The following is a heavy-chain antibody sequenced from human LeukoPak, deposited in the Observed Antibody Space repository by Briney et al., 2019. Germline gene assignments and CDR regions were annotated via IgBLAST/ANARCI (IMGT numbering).Heavy chain of an antibody. CDR2: IIPILGIA. V-gene: IGHV1-69*02. CDR1: GGTFSSYT. D-gene: IGHD2-15*01. CDR3: ARTCGGSCYSQEVNVDY. J-gene: IGHJ4*02. Sequence: SVKVSCKASGGTFSSYTISWVRQAPGQGLEWMGRIIPILGIANYAQKFQGRVTITADKSTSTAYMELSSLSSEDTAVYYCARTCGGSCYSQEVNVDYWGQGTLVTVSS.